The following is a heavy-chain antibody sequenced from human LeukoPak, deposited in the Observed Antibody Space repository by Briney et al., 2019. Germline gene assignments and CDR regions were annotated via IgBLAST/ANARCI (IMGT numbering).Heavy chain of an antibody. D-gene: IGHD5-12*01. J-gene: IGHJ4*02. CDR3: ARLPTITFFDY. CDR2: IYYSGST. V-gene: IGHV4-39*01. Sequence: SETLPLTCTVSGGSISSSSFYWGWIRQPPGRGLEWIGSIYYSGSTSYNPSLKSRVTISVDTSKNQFSLKLSSVTAADTAVYYCARLPTITFFDYWGQGTLVTVSS. CDR1: GGSISSSSFY.